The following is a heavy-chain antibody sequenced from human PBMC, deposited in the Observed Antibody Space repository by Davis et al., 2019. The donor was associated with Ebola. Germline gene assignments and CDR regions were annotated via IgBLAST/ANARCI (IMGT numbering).Heavy chain of an antibody. CDR3: ARGHTYGRWDDRFDP. CDR1: GYTFTNYY. Sequence: ASVKVSCKASGYTFTNYYMHWVRQAPGQGLEWMGMINPNFGGTIYAQKFQGRVTMTIDTSINTAYMELDRLKSDDTALYYCARGHTYGRWDDRFDPWGQGTLVTVSS. J-gene: IGHJ5*02. CDR2: INPNFGGT. D-gene: IGHD5-18*01. V-gene: IGHV1-2*02.